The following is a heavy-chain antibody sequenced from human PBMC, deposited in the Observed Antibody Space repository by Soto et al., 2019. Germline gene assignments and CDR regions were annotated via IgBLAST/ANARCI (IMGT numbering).Heavy chain of an antibody. CDR1: GGSISSYY. CDR2: IYYSGST. CDR3: ARAGIETGPIYYMDV. V-gene: IGHV4-59*01. J-gene: IGHJ6*03. D-gene: IGHD3-9*01. Sequence: SETLSLTCTVSGGSISSYYWSWIRQPPGKGLEWIGYIYYSGSTNYNPSLKSRVTISVDTSKNQFSLKLSSVTAADTAVYYCARAGIETGPIYYMDVWGKGTTVTVSS.